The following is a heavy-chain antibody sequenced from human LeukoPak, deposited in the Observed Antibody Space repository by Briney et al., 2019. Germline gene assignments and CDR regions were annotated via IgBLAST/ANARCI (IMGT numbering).Heavy chain of an antibody. V-gene: IGHV1-46*01. J-gene: IGHJ4*02. D-gene: IGHD3-10*01. CDR2: INPSGGST. Sequence: GASVKVSCKASGYTFTSYYMHWVRQAPGQGLEWMGIINPSGGSTSYAQKFQGRVTMTRDTSTSTVYMELSSLRSEDTAVYYCARDFTPFYYGSGSYYNPFDYWGQGTLVTVSS. CDR1: GYTFTSYY. CDR3: ARDFTPFYYGSGSYYNPFDY.